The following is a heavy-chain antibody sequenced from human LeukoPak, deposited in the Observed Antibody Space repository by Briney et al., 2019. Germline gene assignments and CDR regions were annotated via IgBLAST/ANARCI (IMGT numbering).Heavy chain of an antibody. D-gene: IGHD4-17*01. CDR1: GGXXXXXX. CDR2: XXHMVXTP. J-gene: IGHJ4*02. V-gene: IGHV1-69*13. Sequence: ASVKVSCKASGGXXXXXXXXXVXXXPGXXXXXMXXXXHMVXTPKYAXKFQGRVTITADESTSTGYMEVSSLRSEDTAVXYXAIFQGTYGDNGNDYWGQGTLVTVSS. CDR3: AIFQGTYGDNGNDY.